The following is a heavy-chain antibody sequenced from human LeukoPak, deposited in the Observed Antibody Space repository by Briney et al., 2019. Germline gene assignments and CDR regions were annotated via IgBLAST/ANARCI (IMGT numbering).Heavy chain of an antibody. J-gene: IGHJ6*04. D-gene: IGHD3-10*02. Sequence: HPGGSLRLSCPASGFTFSSYEMNWVLQAPGKGLEWVSYISSSGSTIYYADSVKGRFTISRDNAKNSLYLQMNSLRAEDTAVYYCAELGITVIGGVWGKGTTVTISS. CDR3: AELGITVIGGV. CDR1: GFTFSSYE. CDR2: ISSSGSTI. V-gene: IGHV3-48*03.